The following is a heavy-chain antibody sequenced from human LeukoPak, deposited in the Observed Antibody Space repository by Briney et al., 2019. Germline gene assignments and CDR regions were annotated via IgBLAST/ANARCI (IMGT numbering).Heavy chain of an antibody. Sequence: GGSLRLSCAASGFTFSSYAMSWVRQAPGKGLEWVSAISGSGGSTYYADSVKGRLTISRDNSKNTLYLQMNSLRAEDTAVYYCEKVLRGIQLWLRGDYFDYWGQGTLVTVSS. CDR2: ISGSGGST. CDR3: EKVLRGIQLWLRGDYFDY. J-gene: IGHJ4*02. V-gene: IGHV3-23*01. D-gene: IGHD5-18*01. CDR1: GFTFSSYA.